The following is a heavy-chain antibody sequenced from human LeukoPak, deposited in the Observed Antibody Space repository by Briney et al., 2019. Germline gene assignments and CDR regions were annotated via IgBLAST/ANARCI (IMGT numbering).Heavy chain of an antibody. J-gene: IGHJ6*03. Sequence: ASVKVSCKASGYTFTGYYMHWVRQAPGQGLEWMGWINPNSGGTNYAQKFQGRVTMTRDTSISTAYMELSSLRSEDTAVYYCARGLFGELSYYYYYYMDVWGKGTTVTISS. V-gene: IGHV1-2*02. CDR1: GYTFTGYY. CDR2: INPNSGGT. D-gene: IGHD3-10*02. CDR3: ARGLFGELSYYYYYYMDV.